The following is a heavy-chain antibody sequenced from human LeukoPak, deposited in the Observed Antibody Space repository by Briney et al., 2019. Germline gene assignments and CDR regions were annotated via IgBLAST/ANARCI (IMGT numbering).Heavy chain of an antibody. CDR2: ISGSAYST. CDR1: GFTFSSCA. V-gene: IGHV3-23*01. Sequence: GGSLRLSCAASGFTFSSCAMTWVRQAPGKGLEWISAISGSAYSTSYADSVKGRFTISRDNSKNTLYLQMNSLRAEDTAIYYCARNTSGFKLGDAFDIWGQGTMVTVSS. D-gene: IGHD3-22*01. CDR3: ARNTSGFKLGDAFDI. J-gene: IGHJ3*02.